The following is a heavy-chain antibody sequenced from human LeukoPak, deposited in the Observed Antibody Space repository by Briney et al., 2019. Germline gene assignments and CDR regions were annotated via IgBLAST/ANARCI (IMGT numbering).Heavy chain of an antibody. CDR3: ARENYDFWSGPTGSYYGMDV. CDR2: ISWNSGSI. V-gene: IGHV3-9*01. J-gene: IGHJ6*02. D-gene: IGHD3-3*01. CDR1: GFTFDDYA. Sequence: GGSLRLSCAASGFTFDDYAMHWVRQAPGKGLEWVSGISWNSGSIGYADSVKGRFTISRDNAKNPLYLQMNSLRAEDTALYYCARENYDFWSGPTGSYYGMDVWGQGTTVTASS.